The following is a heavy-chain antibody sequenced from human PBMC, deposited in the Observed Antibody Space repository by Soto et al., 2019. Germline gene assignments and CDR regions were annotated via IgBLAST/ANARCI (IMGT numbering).Heavy chain of an antibody. CDR3: ARGDGDYYDGNGYLGRH. D-gene: IGHD3-22*01. CDR1: GFTFSSYW. V-gene: IGHV3-74*01. Sequence: EVQLVESGGGIVQPGGSLRLSCAASGFTFSSYWMHWVRQAPGKGLVWVSRINSDGSRTSYADSAKGRFTISRDNAKNTVYLQMNSPRAEDTAVYYCARGDGDYYDGNGYLGRHWGQGTLVTVSS. J-gene: IGHJ4*02. CDR2: INSDGSRT.